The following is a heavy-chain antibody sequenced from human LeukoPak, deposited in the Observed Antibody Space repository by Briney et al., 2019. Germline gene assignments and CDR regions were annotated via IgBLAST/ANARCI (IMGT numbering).Heavy chain of an antibody. CDR2: ISGSGSAM. Sequence: PGGSLRLSCAASGFTFSDYYMSWIRQAPGKGLEWVSYISGSGSAMSYADSVKGRITISRDNAKNSLFLQMNSLRAEDTAVYYCARSSRLGYYYGMDVWGQGTTVTVSS. CDR1: GFTFSDYY. CDR3: ARSSRLGYYYGMDV. J-gene: IGHJ6*02. D-gene: IGHD7-27*01. V-gene: IGHV3-11*01.